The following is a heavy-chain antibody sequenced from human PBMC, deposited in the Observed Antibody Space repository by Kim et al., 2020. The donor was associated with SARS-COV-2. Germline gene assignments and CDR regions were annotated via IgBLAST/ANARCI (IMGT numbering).Heavy chain of an antibody. J-gene: IGHJ4*02. D-gene: IGHD5-12*01. CDR2: ISYDGSNK. CDR3: ARGLLSGGLGDGYNLGDY. Sequence: GGSLRLSCAASGFTFSSYAMHWVRQAPGKGLAWVAVISYDGSNKYYADSVKGRFTISRDNSKNTLYLQMNSLRAEDTAVYYCARGLLSGGLGDGYNLGDYWGQGTLVTVSS. V-gene: IGHV3-30*04. CDR1: GFTFSSYA.